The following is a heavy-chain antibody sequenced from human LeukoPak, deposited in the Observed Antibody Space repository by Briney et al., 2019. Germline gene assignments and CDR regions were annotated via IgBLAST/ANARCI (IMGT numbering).Heavy chain of an antibody. J-gene: IGHJ4*02. CDR3: AKASPPYYYDSSGYYPFDY. Sequence: GQSLRLSCAASGFTFSTYWMSWVRQAPGKGLEWVSAISGSGGSTYYADSVKGRFTISRDNSKNTLYLQMNSLRAEDTAVYYCAKASPPYYYDSSGYYPFDYWGQGTLVTVSS. CDR1: GFTFSTYW. CDR2: ISGSGGST. V-gene: IGHV3-23*01. D-gene: IGHD3-22*01.